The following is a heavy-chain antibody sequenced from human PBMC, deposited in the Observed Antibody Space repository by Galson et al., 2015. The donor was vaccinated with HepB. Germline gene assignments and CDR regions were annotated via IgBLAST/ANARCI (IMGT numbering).Heavy chain of an antibody. CDR1: GFTFSSYA. Sequence: SLRLSCAASGFTFSSYAMRWVRQAPGKGLEWVSAISGSGGSTYYADSVKGRFTISRDNSKNTLYLQMNSLRAEDTAVYYCAKATGRRVVVVPAAMIYLGPGSLVSTSS. CDR2: ISGSGGST. CDR3: AKATGRRVVVVPAAMIY. V-gene: IGHV3-23*01. D-gene: IGHD2-2*01. J-gene: IGHJ4*02.